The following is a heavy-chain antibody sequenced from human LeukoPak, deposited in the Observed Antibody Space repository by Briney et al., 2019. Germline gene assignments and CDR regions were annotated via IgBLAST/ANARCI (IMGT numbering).Heavy chain of an antibody. CDR2: IWYDGSNK. CDR3: AKDGAAAAVGYYMDV. J-gene: IGHJ6*03. V-gene: IGHV3-33*06. Sequence: SGGSLRLSCAAPGFTFSSYGMHWVRQAPGKGLEWVAVIWYDGSNKYYADSVKGRFTISRDNSKNTLYLQMNSLRAEDTAVYYCAKDGAAAAVGYYMDVWGKGTTVTVSS. CDR1: GFTFSSYG. D-gene: IGHD6-13*01.